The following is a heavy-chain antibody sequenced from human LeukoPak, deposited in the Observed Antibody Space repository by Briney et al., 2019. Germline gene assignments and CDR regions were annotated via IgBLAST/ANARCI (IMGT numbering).Heavy chain of an antibody. J-gene: IGHJ4*02. CDR3: ARDSRISILDY. V-gene: IGHV3-23*01. D-gene: IGHD2-21*01. CDR1: GFTFSSYA. Sequence: GGSLRLSCAASGFTFSSYAMSWVRQAPGKGLEWVSAISGSGGSTYYADSVKGRFTISRDDAKNSLYLQMNSLRAEDTAVYYCARDSRISILDYWGQGTLVTVSS. CDR2: ISGSGGST.